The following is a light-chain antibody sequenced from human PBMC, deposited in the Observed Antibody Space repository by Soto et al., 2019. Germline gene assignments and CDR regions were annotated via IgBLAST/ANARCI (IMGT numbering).Light chain of an antibody. Sequence: SYELTQPPSVSVAPGQTASVTCGGTNFGTKSVHWYQQKSGQAPVLVINFDSDRPSGIPARFSGSKSGDTATLTISTVEAGDEAHYYCQVWESSSDHVVVGGGTKLTVL. V-gene: IGLV3-21*01. J-gene: IGLJ3*02. CDR3: QVWESSSDHVV. CDR1: NFGTKS. CDR2: FDS.